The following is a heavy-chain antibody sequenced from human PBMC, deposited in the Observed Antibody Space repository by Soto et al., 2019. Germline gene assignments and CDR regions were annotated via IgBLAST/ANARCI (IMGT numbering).Heavy chain of an antibody. CDR3: ATRITVFGLLIPPFDP. J-gene: IGHJ5*02. Sequence: QVHLQQWGAGLLKPSETLSLTCAVYGGSANGYYWNWLRQPPGKRLEWIGEINHTGGTHYNTSLKSRVTMLLDTLKNHSTLRLSSVTAAYTAIYYCATRITVFGLLIPPFDPWGQGTQVTVSS. D-gene: IGHD3-3*01. CDR1: GGSANGYY. V-gene: IGHV4-34*02. CDR2: INHTGGT.